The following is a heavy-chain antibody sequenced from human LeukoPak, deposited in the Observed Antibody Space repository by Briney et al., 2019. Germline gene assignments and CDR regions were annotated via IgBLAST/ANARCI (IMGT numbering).Heavy chain of an antibody. V-gene: IGHV4-34*01. Sequence: SETLSLTCAVYGGSFSGYYWSWIRQPPGKGLEWIGEINHSGSTNYNPSLKSRVTISVDTSKNQFSLKLSSVTAADTAVYYCARGRIDGCNPWGQGTLVTVSS. CDR2: INHSGST. CDR1: GGSFSGYY. CDR3: ARGRIDGCNP. D-gene: IGHD5-24*01. J-gene: IGHJ5*02.